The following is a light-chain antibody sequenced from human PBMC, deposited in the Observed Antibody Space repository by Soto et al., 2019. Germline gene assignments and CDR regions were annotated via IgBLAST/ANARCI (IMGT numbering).Light chain of an antibody. J-gene: IGLJ2*01. CDR2: SNN. Sequence: QSVLTQPPSASGTPGQRVTLSCSGRSSNIGSNTINWYQELPGTAPKLLIYSNNQRPSGVPDRFSGSKSGTSTSLAISGLQSEDEADYYCAAWDDSLNGVVFGGEAKLTVL. V-gene: IGLV1-44*01. CDR1: SSNIGSNT. CDR3: AAWDDSLNGVV.